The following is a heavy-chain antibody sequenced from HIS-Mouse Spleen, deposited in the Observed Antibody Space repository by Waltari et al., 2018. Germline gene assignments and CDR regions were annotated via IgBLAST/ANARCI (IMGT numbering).Heavy chain of an antibody. V-gene: IGHV4-39*07. CDR1: GGSISSSRYY. CDR2: TYYSGST. Sequence: QLQLQESGPGLVKPSETLSLTCTVPGGSISSSRYYWGWIRQPPGKGLEWIGSTYYSGSTYYNPSLKSRVTISVDTSKNQFSLKLSSVTAADTAVYYCAREIPYSSSWYDWYFDLWGRGTLVTVSS. CDR3: AREIPYSSSWYDWYFDL. J-gene: IGHJ2*01. D-gene: IGHD6-13*01.